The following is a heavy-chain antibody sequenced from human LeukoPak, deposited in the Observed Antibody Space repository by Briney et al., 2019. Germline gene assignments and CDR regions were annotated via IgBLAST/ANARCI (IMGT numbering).Heavy chain of an antibody. D-gene: IGHD5-12*01. V-gene: IGHV3-21*01. CDR1: GFTFSSYS. CDR3: AREVDPNWFDP. J-gene: IGHJ5*02. CDR2: ISSSSSYI. Sequence: GGSLRLSCAASGFTFSSYSMNWVRQAPGKGLEWVSSISSSSSYIYYADSVKGRFTIPRDNAKNSLYLQMNSLRAEDTAVYYCAREVDPNWFDPWGQGTLVTVSS.